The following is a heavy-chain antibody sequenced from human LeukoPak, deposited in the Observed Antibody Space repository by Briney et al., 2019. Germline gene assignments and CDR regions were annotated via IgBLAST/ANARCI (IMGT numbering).Heavy chain of an antibody. CDR3: ARGVYIAAAQYGY. Sequence: SETLSLTCTVSGGSISSYYWSWIRQPPGKGLEWIGYIYYSGTTNFNPSLKSRVTISVDTSKNQFSLKLSSVTAADTAVYYCARGVYIAAAQYGYWGQGTLVSVSS. D-gene: IGHD6-13*01. J-gene: IGHJ4*02. CDR2: IYYSGTT. CDR1: GGSISSYY. V-gene: IGHV4-59*01.